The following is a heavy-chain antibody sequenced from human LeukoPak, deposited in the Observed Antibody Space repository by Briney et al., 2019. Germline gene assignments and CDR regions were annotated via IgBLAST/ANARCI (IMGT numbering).Heavy chain of an antibody. CDR3: ARLERSSGWYGGNYYYYMDV. D-gene: IGHD6-19*01. CDR2: INPNSGGK. V-gene: IGHV1-2*02. J-gene: IGHJ6*03. CDR1: GYTFTGYY. Sequence: ASVKVSCKASGYTFTGYYMHWVPQAPGQGPEWMGWINPNSGGKNYAQKFQGRVTMTRDTSISTAYMELSRLRSDDTAVYYCARLERSSGWYGGNYYYYMDVWGKGTTVTVSS.